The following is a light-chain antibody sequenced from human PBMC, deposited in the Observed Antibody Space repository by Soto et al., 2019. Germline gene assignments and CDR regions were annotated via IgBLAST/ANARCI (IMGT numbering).Light chain of an antibody. Sequence: EIQMTQSPSSLSASVGDRVTITCRASQSISSYLNWYQQKPGKAPKLLIYAASSLQSGVPSRFSGSGSGTDFTLTISSLQPEDFATYYCQQSYSTPLGFGQGTRLAIK. V-gene: IGKV1-39*01. CDR1: QSISSY. J-gene: IGKJ5*01. CDR3: QQSYSTPLG. CDR2: AAS.